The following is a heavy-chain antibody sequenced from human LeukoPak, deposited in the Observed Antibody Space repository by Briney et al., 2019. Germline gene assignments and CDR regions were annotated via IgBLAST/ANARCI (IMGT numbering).Heavy chain of an antibody. D-gene: IGHD3-10*01. CDR1: GFTFSSYA. Sequence: GGSLRLSCAASGFTFSSYAMSWVRQAPGKGLEGVSAISGSGGSTYYADSVKGRFTISRDNSKNTLYLQMNSLRAEDTAVYYCAKDYGSGSYLDYWGQGTLVTVSS. CDR3: AKDYGSGSYLDY. CDR2: ISGSGGST. J-gene: IGHJ4*02. V-gene: IGHV3-23*01.